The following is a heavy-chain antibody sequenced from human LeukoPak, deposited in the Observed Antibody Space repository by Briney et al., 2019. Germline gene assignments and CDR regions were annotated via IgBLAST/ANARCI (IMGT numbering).Heavy chain of an antibody. CDR1: GGSFSGYY. D-gene: IGHD3-16*01. CDR2: IYHTGST. CDR3: AKSGDYLWDY. V-gene: IGHV4-34*01. J-gene: IGHJ4*02. Sequence: SETLSLTCAVYGGSFSGYYWSWIRQPPGKGLEWIGEIYHTGSTNYSPSLRSRVTMSIDKSNNQFSLNLNSVTAADTAVYYCAKSGDYLWDYWGQGTLVTVSS.